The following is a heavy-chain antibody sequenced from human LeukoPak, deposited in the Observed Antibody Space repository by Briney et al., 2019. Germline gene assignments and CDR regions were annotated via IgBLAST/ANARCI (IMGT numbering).Heavy chain of an antibody. Sequence: SETLSLTCTVSGGSISSYYWSWIRQPAGKGLEWIGRIYTSGSTNYNPFLKSRVTMSVDTSKNQFSLKLSSVTAADTAVYYCARSIGGSYYGHDAFDIWGQGTMVTVSS. D-gene: IGHD1-26*01. CDR1: GGSISSYY. V-gene: IGHV4-4*07. CDR3: ARSIGGSYYGHDAFDI. CDR2: IYTSGST. J-gene: IGHJ3*02.